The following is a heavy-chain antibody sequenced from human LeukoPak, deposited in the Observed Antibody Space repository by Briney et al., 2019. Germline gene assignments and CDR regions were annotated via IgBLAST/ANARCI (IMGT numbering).Heavy chain of an antibody. J-gene: IGHJ4*02. D-gene: IGHD1-1*01. CDR2: ISSSSSYT. CDR3: ARGTGTTTYFDY. CDR1: GFTFSDYY. V-gene: IGHV3-11*06. Sequence: PGGSLRLSCEASGFTFSDYYMSWVRQAPGKGLEWVSYISSSSSYTKYADSVKGRFTISRDNAKTSLYLQVNSLRAEDTAVYYCARGTGTTTYFDYWGQGTLVTVSS.